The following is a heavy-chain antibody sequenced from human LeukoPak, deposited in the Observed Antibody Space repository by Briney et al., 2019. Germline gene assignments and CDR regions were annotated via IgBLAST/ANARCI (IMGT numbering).Heavy chain of an antibody. V-gene: IGHV3-7*01. J-gene: IGHJ4*02. Sequence: GGSLRLSCAASGFTFSSYWMSWVRQAPGKGQEWVANIKQDGSEKYYVDSVKGRFTISRDNAKNSLYLQMNSLRAEDTSVYYCARLAYCSSTICLSLFDYWGQGTLVTVSS. D-gene: IGHD2-2*01. CDR2: IKQDGSEK. CDR1: GFTFSSYW. CDR3: ARLAYCSSTICLSLFDY.